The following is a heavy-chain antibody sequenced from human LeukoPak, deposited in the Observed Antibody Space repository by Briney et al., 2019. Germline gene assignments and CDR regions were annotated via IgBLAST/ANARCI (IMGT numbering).Heavy chain of an antibody. CDR1: GGSFSGYY. D-gene: IGHD1-26*01. J-gene: IGHJ4*02. CDR2: INHSGST. CDR3: ARKSVGATRPALDY. Sequence: SETLSLTCAVYGGSFSGYYWSWIRQPPGKGLEWIGEINHSGSTNYNPSLKSRVPISVDTSKNQFSLKLSSVTAADTAVYYCARKSVGATRPALDYWAREPWSPSPQ. V-gene: IGHV4-34*01.